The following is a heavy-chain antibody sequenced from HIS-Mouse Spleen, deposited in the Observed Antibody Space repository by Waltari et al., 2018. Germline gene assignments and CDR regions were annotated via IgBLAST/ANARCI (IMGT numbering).Heavy chain of an antibody. CDR1: GCPIRSSSYY. J-gene: IGHJ2*01. Sequence: QLQLQESGPGLVKPSETLSLTCTVSGCPIRSSSYYWGWIRPPPGKGLGWIGSIYCSGSTYYTPSLKSRVTISVDTSKNQFSLKLSSVTAADTAVYYCAREIPYSSSWYDWYFDLWGRGTLVTVSS. CDR2: IYCSGST. CDR3: AREIPYSSSWYDWYFDL. D-gene: IGHD6-13*01. V-gene: IGHV4-39*07.